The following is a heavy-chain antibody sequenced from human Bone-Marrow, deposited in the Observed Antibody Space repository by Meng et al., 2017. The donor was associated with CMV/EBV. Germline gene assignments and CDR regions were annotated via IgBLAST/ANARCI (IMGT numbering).Heavy chain of an antibody. V-gene: IGHV3-74*01. J-gene: IGHJ4*02. CDR2: INSDGSST. Sequence: GGSLRLSCAASGIIVSSYWMHWVHQAPGKGLVWVSRINSDGSSTSYADSVKGRFTISRDNAKNTLYLQMNSLRAEDTAVYYCARDAAPWRGATPDYWGQGTLVTVSS. CDR3: ARDAAPWRGATPDY. D-gene: IGHD1-26*01. CDR1: GIIVSSYW.